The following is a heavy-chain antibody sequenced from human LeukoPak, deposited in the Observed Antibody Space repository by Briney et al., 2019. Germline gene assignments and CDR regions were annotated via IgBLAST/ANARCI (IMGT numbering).Heavy chain of an antibody. D-gene: IGHD7-27*01. CDR2: IFSDGTT. Sequence: GGSLRLSCAASGFTVCSSFMTWVRQAPGKGLQWVSVIFSDGTTYYTDSVKGLFTISRDNSKNTLYLQLNSLRAEDTAVYYCAKTGGPWDWGQGTLVTVSS. CDR1: GFTVCSSF. J-gene: IGHJ1*01. CDR3: AKTGGPWD. V-gene: IGHV3-53*01.